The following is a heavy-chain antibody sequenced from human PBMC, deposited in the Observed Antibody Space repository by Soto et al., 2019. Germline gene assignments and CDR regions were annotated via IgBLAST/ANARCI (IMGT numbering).Heavy chain of an antibody. CDR3: ARGTGYFDF. V-gene: IGHV3-21*01. J-gene: IGHJ4*02. D-gene: IGHD1-1*01. CDR2: VSAGSSSI. CDR1: GFTFGSYT. Sequence: EVQLVESGGGLVKPGGSLRLSCAASGFTFGSYTMNWVRQAPGRGLEWVSSVSAGSSSIYYADSVKGRLTISRDNARNSLDLQLNSLRAEDTAVYYCARGTGYFDFWGQGTLVTVSS.